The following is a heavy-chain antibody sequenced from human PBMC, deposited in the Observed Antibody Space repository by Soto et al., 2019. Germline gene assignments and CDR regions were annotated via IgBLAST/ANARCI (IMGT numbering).Heavy chain of an antibody. V-gene: IGHV1-69*02. CDR1: GGTFSSYT. Sequence: QVQLVQSGAEVKKPGSSVKVSCKASGGTFSSYTISWLRQAPVQGLEWMGRIIPILGIANYAQKFQGRVTITADKSTSTAYMELSSLRSEDTAVYYCARVTSSSWFYRFDPWGQGTLVTVSS. CDR3: ARVTSSSWFYRFDP. CDR2: IIPILGIA. D-gene: IGHD6-13*01. J-gene: IGHJ5*02.